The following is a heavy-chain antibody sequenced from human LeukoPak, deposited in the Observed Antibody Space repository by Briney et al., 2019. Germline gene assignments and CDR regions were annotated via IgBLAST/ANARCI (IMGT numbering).Heavy chain of an antibody. D-gene: IGHD6-6*01. Sequence: GGSLRLSCAASGFTFSDFAMSWLRQAPGKGLEWVSGISLSGDNTYYADSVKGRLAIFRDISKNTLYLQMNSLRDEDTAVFYCTKDLSIAALWFDPWGQGTLVTVSS. J-gene: IGHJ5*02. CDR3: TKDLSIAALWFDP. CDR2: ISLSGDNT. V-gene: IGHV3-23*01. CDR1: GFTFSDFA.